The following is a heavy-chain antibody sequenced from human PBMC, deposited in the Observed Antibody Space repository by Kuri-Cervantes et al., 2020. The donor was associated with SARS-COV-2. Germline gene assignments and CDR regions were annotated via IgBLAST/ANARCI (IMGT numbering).Heavy chain of an antibody. CDR3: AKEISTTGHRYFYGMDV. Sequence: GESLKISCAASGFTFSSYSMNWVRQAPGKGLEWVSYISSNSNTIYYADSVKGRFTISRDNSKNTLYLQMNSLRAEDTAVYYCAKEISTTGHRYFYGMDVWGQGTTVTVSS. CDR2: ISSNSNTI. J-gene: IGHJ6*02. D-gene: IGHD2/OR15-2a*01. CDR1: GFTFSSYS. V-gene: IGHV3-48*01.